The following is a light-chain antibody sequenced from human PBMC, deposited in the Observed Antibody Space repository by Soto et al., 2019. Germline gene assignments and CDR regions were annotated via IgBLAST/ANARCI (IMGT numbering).Light chain of an antibody. V-gene: IGLV2-14*03. Sequence: QSALTQAASVSGSPGQSITISCTGTSSDVGAYNYVSWYQQHPGKAPKLMIYDVSSRPSGVSSRFSGSKSGNTASLTISGLQAEDEADYHCSSYTNSDTSYVFGTGTKLTVL. CDR3: SSYTNSDTSYV. CDR1: SSDVGAYNY. J-gene: IGLJ1*01. CDR2: DVS.